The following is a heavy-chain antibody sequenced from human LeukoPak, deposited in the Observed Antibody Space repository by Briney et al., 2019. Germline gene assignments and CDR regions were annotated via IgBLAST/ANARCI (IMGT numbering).Heavy chain of an antibody. J-gene: IGHJ4*02. CDR3: ARADSGTMGAVDY. D-gene: IGHD1-7*01. Sequence: SVKVSCQASGSTFSSYAISWVRPAPGKGLEWMGGIIPIFGTANYAQKFQGRVTITTDESTSTAYMELSSLRSEDTAVYYCARADSGTMGAVDYWGQGTLVTVSS. V-gene: IGHV1-69*05. CDR1: GSTFSSYA. CDR2: IIPIFGTA.